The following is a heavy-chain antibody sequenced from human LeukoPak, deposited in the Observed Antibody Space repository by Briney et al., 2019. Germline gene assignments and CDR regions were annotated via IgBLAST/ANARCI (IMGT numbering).Heavy chain of an antibody. CDR2: ISYDGGNE. D-gene: IGHD5-18*01. Sequence: PGGSLRLSCAASGFTFSRYAMHWVRQAPGKGLEWVAVISYDGGNEYYADSVKGRFTISRDNSKNTLYLQTNSLRAEDTAMYYCASGGYTYDKYGIDYWGRGTLVTVSS. CDR1: GFTFSRYA. CDR3: ASGGYTYDKYGIDY. V-gene: IGHV3-30-3*01. J-gene: IGHJ4*02.